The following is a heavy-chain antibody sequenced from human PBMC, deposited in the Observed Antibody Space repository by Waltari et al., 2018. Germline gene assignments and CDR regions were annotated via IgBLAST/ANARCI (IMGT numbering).Heavy chain of an antibody. CDR1: GYTFTSYA. V-gene: IGHV1-3*01. Sequence: QVQLVQSGAEVKKPGASVKVSCKASGYTFTSYAMHWVRQAPGQRLEWMGWINAGNVNTKYSQKFQGRVTSTRDTSASTAYMELSSLRSEDTAVYYCARGGRVVVPAAMPGDYWGQGTLVTVSS. D-gene: IGHD2-2*01. CDR3: ARGGRVVVPAAMPGDY. J-gene: IGHJ4*02. CDR2: INAGNVNT.